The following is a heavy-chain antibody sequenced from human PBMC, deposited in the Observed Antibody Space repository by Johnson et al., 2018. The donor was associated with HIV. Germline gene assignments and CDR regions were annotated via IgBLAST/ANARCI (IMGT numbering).Heavy chain of an antibody. J-gene: IGHJ3*02. CDR1: GFTSRRYA. V-gene: IGHV3-30*03. CDR3: ASPLPTGTTSLDAFDI. CDR2: ISYDGSDK. D-gene: IGHD1-1*01. Sequence: VQLVESGGGVVQPGESLRLSCGASGFTSRRYAMHWVRQPPGKGLEWVAVISYDGSDKYYADSVKGRFTISRDNSKNTLYLQMNSLRAEDTAVYYCASPLPTGTTSLDAFDIWGQGTMVTVSS.